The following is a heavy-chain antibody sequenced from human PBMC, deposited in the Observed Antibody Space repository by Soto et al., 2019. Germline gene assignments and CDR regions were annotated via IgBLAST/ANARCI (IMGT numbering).Heavy chain of an antibody. Sequence: QVQLQQSGPRLVKPSETLSLTCTVSSGPDRSHNWGWIRQPPGRGLGWIGYVYYTGDTAYNPPLRGRVTISADTSTNDISLTLNSVTAADTAVYYCVRQGIDYLHGLVDVWGQGTTVSVSS. CDR2: VYYTGDT. CDR1: SGPDRSHN. J-gene: IGHJ6*02. CDR3: VRQGIDYLHGLVDV. V-gene: IGHV4-59*08. D-gene: IGHD4-17*01.